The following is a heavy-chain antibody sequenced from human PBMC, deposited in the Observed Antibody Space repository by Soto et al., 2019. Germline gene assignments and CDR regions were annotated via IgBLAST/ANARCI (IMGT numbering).Heavy chain of an antibody. Sequence: QVQLVQSGAEVKKPGSSVKVSCKASGGTFSSYTISWVRQAPGHGLEWMGRIIPILGIANYAQKFQRRVTITAEKSTSTAYMELSSLRSEDTAVYYCARGGDGYNPFYYWGQGTLVTVFS. J-gene: IGHJ4*02. CDR3: ARGGDGYNPFYY. CDR2: IIPILGIA. CDR1: GGTFSSYT. D-gene: IGHD2-21*01. V-gene: IGHV1-69*02.